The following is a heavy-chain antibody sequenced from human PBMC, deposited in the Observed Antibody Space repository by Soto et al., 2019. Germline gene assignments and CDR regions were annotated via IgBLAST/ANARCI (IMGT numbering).Heavy chain of an antibody. V-gene: IGHV3-64*01. CDR2: ISSNGGST. J-gene: IGHJ4*02. CDR1: GFTFSNYA. D-gene: IGHD4-4*01. CDR3: ASSSDGYSFDY. Sequence: EVQLVESGGGLVQPGGSLRLSCAASGFTFSNYAMHWVRQAPGKGLEYVSTISSNGGSTYYASSVKGRFTISRDNSKNTLYLQMGSLRAEDIAVYYCASSSDGYSFDYWGQGTLVTVSS.